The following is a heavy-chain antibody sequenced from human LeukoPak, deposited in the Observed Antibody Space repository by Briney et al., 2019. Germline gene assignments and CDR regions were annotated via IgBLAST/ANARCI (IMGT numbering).Heavy chain of an antibody. J-gene: IGHJ4*02. CDR1: GYSFNSDW. Sequence: GASLKISCKASGYSFNSDWISWLRQMPGKGLDWMGRIDPSDSYTNYSPSFQGHVTISADRSTSTAYLQWSSLKASDTAMYYCARHLVGATRNFDYWGQGTLVTVSS. V-gene: IGHV5-10-1*01. CDR3: ARHLVGATRNFDY. CDR2: IDPSDSYT. D-gene: IGHD1-26*01.